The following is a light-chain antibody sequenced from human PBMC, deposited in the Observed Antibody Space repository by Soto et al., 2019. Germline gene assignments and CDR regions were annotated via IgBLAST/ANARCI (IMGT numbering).Light chain of an antibody. V-gene: IGKV3-20*01. J-gene: IGKJ4*01. CDR3: QQYASSPLT. CDR1: QSVSSSY. Sequence: EIELTQSPGTVSLSPGERATLSCRASQSVSSSYLAWYQQKPGQAPRLLIYDASSRATGIPDRFSGSGSGTDFTLTISRLQPEDFAVYYCQQYASSPLTFGGGTKVELK. CDR2: DAS.